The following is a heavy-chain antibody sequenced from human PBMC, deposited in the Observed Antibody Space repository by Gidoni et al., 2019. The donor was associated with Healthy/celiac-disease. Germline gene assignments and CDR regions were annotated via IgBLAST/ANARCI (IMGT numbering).Heavy chain of an antibody. CDR1: GFTFSSYA. Sequence: EVQLLESGGGLVQPGGSQRLSCAASGFTFSSYAMCWVRQAPGKGLGWVSANSGSGGSTYYADSVKGRFTISRDNSKNTLYLQMNSLRAEDTAVYYCAKDHYCSSTSCTSVENYYYYYGMDVWGQGTTVTVSS. CDR3: AKDHYCSSTSCTSVENYYYYYGMDV. D-gene: IGHD2-2*01. CDR2: NSGSGGST. V-gene: IGHV3-23*01. J-gene: IGHJ6*02.